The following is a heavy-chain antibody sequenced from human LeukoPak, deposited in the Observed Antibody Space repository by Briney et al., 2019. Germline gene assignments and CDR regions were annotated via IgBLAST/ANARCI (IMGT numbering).Heavy chain of an antibody. CDR1: GGSISSYY. CDR2: IYYSGST. V-gene: IGHV4-59*01. Sequence: SETLSLTFTVSGGSISSYYWSWIRQPPGKGLEWIGYIYYSGSTNYNPSLKSRVTISVDTSKNQFSLKLSSVTAADTAVYYCARDIRGQDAFDIWGQGTMVTVSS. D-gene: IGHD3-3*02. J-gene: IGHJ3*02. CDR3: ARDIRGQDAFDI.